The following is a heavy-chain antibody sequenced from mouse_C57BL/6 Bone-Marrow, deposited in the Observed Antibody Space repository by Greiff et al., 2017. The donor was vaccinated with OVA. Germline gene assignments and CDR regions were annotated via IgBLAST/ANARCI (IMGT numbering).Heavy chain of an antibody. CDR1: GYTFTSYG. V-gene: IGHV1-81*01. CDR3: ARSGLHDRPGNFAY. Sequence: QVQLQQSGAELARPGASVKLSCKASGYTFTSYGISWVKQRTGQGLEWIGEIYPRSGNTYYNEKFKGKATLTADKSSSTAYMELRSLTSEDSAVYFCARSGLHDRPGNFAYWGQGTLVTVSA. J-gene: IGHJ3*01. CDR2: IYPRSGNT. D-gene: IGHD3-1*01.